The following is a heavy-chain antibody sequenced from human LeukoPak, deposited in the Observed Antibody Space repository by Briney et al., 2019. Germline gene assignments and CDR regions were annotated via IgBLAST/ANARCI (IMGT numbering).Heavy chain of an antibody. CDR3: ASLSDFKLAFDI. CDR1: GGTFSSYA. V-gene: IGHV1-69*05. J-gene: IGHJ3*02. CDR2: IIPIFGTA. D-gene: IGHD3-3*01. Sequence: GASVKVSCKASGGTFSSYAISWVRQAPGQGLEWMGRIIPIFGTANYAQKFRGRVTITTDESTSTAYMELSSLRSEDTAVYYCASLSDFKLAFDIWGQGTMVTVSS.